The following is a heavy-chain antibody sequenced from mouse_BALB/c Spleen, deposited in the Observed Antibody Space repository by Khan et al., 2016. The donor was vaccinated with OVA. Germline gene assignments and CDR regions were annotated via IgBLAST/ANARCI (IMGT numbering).Heavy chain of an antibody. D-gene: IGHD2-14*01. J-gene: IGHJ3*01. CDR2: INPSSSYP. CDR1: GYTFTSYT. V-gene: IGHV1-4*01. Sequence: QVQLQQSGAELARLGAPVKMSCKASGYTFTSYTMHWVKQRPGQGLEWIGYINPSSSYPNYNQKFKDKATLTADKSSSTAYMQLSSLTSEDSAVYYCTREGAYYRSDGWFAYWGQGTLVTGSA. CDR3: TREGAYYRSDGWFAY.